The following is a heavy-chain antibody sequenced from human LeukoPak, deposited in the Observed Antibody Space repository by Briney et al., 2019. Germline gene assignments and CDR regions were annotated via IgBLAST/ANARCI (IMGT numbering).Heavy chain of an antibody. CDR3: ARHGSGRYYPAEGRVDY. CDR1: GYGFTSYC. J-gene: IGHJ4*02. CDR2: INPSVGGT. D-gene: IGHD3-10*01. V-gene: IGHV1-46*03. Sequence: AASVKVSCKAFGYGFTSYCIHWVRQAPGQGLEWMGIINPSVGGTAYARKFQGRVTMTRETSTSTVYMELSSLRSEDTAVYYCARHGSGRYYPAEGRVDYWGQGTLVTVSS.